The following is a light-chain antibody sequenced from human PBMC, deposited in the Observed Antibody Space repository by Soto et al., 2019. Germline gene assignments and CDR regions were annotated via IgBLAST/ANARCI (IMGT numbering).Light chain of an antibody. CDR2: EVS. CDR1: SSDVGGYNY. V-gene: IGLV2-14*01. Sequence: QSVLTQPASVSGSPGQSITISCTGTSSDVGGYNYVSWYQQHPGKAPKLMIYEVSNRPSGVSTRCSGSKSGNTASLTIAGLQAEDEADYYCSSYTSSSTWVFGGGTKLTVL. J-gene: IGLJ3*02. CDR3: SSYTSSSTWV.